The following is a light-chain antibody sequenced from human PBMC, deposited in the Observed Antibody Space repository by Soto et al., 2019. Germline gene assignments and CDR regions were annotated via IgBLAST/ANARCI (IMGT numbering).Light chain of an antibody. V-gene: IGLV3-21*02. Sequence: SYELTQPPSVSVAPGQTASITCGGDNIGSKSVHWHQQKPGQAPVLVVYDDSARPSGIPDRFSGSNSGNTATLTISRVEAGDEADYYCQVWDSFSDHLVILGGGTKLTV. CDR2: DDS. J-gene: IGLJ2*01. CDR3: QVWDSFSDHLVI. CDR1: NIGSKS.